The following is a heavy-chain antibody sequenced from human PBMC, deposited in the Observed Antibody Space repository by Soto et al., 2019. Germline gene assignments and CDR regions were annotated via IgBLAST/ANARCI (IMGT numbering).Heavy chain of an antibody. Sequence: GGSLRLSCAASGFTFSSYGMHWVRQAPGKGLEWVAVISYDGSNKYYADSVKGRFTISRDNSKNTLYLQMNSLRAEGTAVYYCAKDMDAQDYYYYGMDVWGQGTTVTVSS. D-gene: IGHD2-2*01. CDR3: AKDMDAQDYYYYGMDV. CDR2: ISYDGSNK. CDR1: GFTFSSYG. J-gene: IGHJ6*02. V-gene: IGHV3-30*18.